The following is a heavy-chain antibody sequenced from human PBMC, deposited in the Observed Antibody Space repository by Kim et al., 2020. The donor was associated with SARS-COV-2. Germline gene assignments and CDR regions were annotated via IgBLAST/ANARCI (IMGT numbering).Heavy chain of an antibody. CDR3: ARGLWFGV. V-gene: IGHV3-7*01. CDR1: GVSFSSNW. Sequence: GGSLRLSCAASGVSFSSNWMSWGRQAPGKGLEWVASIKEDGTEKNYVDSVKGRFIISRDNGKNSLYLQMNSLRAEDTAVYYCARGLWFGVWGQGSLVTVS. CDR2: IKEDGTEK. J-gene: IGHJ4*02. D-gene: IGHD3-10*01.